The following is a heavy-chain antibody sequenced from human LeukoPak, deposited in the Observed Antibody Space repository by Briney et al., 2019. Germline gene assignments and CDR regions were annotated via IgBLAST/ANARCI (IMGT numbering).Heavy chain of an antibody. CDR3: AKAPTIFGVVPADY. D-gene: IGHD3-3*01. J-gene: IGHJ4*02. V-gene: IGHV3-53*05. CDR1: GFTVSSNY. CDR2: IYSGGSA. Sequence: GGSLRLSCAASGFTVSSNYMSWVRQAPGKGLEWVSVIYSGGSAYYADSVKGRFTISRDNSKNTLYLQMNSLRAEDTAVYYCAKAPTIFGVVPADYWGQGTLVTVSS.